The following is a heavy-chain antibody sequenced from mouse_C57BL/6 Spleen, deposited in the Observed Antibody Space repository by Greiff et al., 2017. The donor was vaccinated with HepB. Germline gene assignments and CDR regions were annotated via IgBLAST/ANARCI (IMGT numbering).Heavy chain of an antibody. D-gene: IGHD3-2*02. CDR1: GFNIKDDY. Sequence: VQLQQSGAELVRPGASVKLSCTASGFNIKDDYMHWVKQRPEQGLEWIGWIDPENGDTEYASKFQGKATITADTSSNTAYLQLSSLTSEDTAVYYCTTSDSSGPAWFAYWGQGTLVTVSA. J-gene: IGHJ3*01. V-gene: IGHV14-4*01. CDR2: IDPENGDT. CDR3: TTSDSSGPAWFAY.